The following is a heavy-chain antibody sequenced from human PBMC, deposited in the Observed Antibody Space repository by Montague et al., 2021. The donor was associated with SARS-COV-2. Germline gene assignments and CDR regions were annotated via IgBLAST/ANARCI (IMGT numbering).Heavy chain of an antibody. CDR2: IYSDGSST. V-gene: IGHV3-23*03. J-gene: IGHJ4*02. CDR3: AKSRGIRYDSSGYYYPLDX. CDR1: GFTFSSYA. D-gene: IGHD3-22*01. Sequence: SLRLSCAASGFTFSSYAMSWVRQAPGKGLEWVSVIYSDGSSTYYADSVKGRFTISRDNSKNTLYLQMNSLRAEDTAVYYCAKSRGIRYDSSGYYYPLDXWGQGTLVTVSS.